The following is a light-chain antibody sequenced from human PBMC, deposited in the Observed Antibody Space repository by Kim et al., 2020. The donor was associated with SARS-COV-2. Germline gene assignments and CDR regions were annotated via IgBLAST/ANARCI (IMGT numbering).Light chain of an antibody. V-gene: IGLV6-57*02. Sequence: KTLTIACTGISGNIASNYVQWYQQRPASAPTTVIYEDNERPSGVPDRFSGSIDSSSNSASLTISGLKTEDEADYYCQSYDDSNRWVFGGGTQLTVL. J-gene: IGLJ3*02. CDR2: EDN. CDR1: SGNIASNY. CDR3: QSYDDSNRWV.